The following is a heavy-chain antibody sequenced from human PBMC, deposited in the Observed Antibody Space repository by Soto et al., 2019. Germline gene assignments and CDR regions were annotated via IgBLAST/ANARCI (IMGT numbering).Heavy chain of an antibody. V-gene: IGHV1-69*01. J-gene: IGHJ6*02. CDR3: XSXXXXPNGWHYYGMDV. Sequence: QVQLVQSGAEVKKPGSSVKVSCKASGGTFSSYAISWVRQAPGQGLEWMGGIIPIFGTANYAQKFQGRVTITADESTSTAYMELSSLRSEDTAVYYXXSXXXXPNGWHYYGMDVWGQGTTVTXSS. D-gene: IGHD2-15*01. CDR1: GGTFSSYA. CDR2: IIPIFGTA.